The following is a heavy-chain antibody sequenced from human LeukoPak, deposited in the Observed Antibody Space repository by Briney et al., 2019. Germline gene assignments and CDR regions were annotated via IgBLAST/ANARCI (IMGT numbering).Heavy chain of an antibody. CDR3: WLGATEIDY. CDR1: GFSFSTYW. V-gene: IGHV3-7*02. CDR2: IKQDGSDK. D-gene: IGHD1-26*01. J-gene: IGHJ4*02. Sequence: GGSLRLSCAASGFSFSTYWMAWVRQAPGKGLEWVANIKQDGSDKNYVDSVKGRFTISRDNAKNSLYLQMNSLRAEDTAVYYCWLGATEIDYWGQGTLVTVSS.